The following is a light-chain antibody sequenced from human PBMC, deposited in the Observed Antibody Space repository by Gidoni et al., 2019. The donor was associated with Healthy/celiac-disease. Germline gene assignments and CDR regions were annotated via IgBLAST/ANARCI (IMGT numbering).Light chain of an antibody. J-gene: IGLJ2*01. Sequence: SYELTQPPSVSVSPGQTASITCSGDKLGDKYACWYQQKPGQSPVLVIYQDSKRPSGIPERFSGSNSGNTATLTISGTQAMDEADYYCPAWDSSTRVFGGGTKLTVL. CDR3: PAWDSSTRV. V-gene: IGLV3-1*01. CDR2: QDS. CDR1: KLGDKY.